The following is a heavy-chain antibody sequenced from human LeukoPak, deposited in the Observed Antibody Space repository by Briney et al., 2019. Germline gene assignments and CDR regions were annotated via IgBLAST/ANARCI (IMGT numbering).Heavy chain of an antibody. CDR2: IHSDGSST. CDR1: GFTFSSYW. Sequence: GGSLRLSCAASGFTFSSYWMHWVRQAPGKGLVWVSRIHSDGSSTSYADSVRDRFTISRDDAKSTLYLQMNSLRAEDTAVYYCARSGWPYYFDYWGQGTLVTVSS. V-gene: IGHV3-74*01. D-gene: IGHD3-22*01. J-gene: IGHJ4*02. CDR3: ARSGWPYYFDY.